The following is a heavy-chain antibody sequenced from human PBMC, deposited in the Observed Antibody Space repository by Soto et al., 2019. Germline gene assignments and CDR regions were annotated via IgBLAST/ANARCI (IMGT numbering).Heavy chain of an antibody. CDR3: ARGRGDTAMAWYY. CDR1: GGSISSYY. D-gene: IGHD5-18*01. Sequence: QVQLQESGPGLVKPSETLSLTCTVSGGSISSYYWSWIRQSPGKGLEWIGYIYYSGSTKYNPSLKGRFTISVDTSKNQFSLKLSSVTAADTAVYYCARGRGDTAMAWYYWGQGTLVTVSS. CDR2: IYYSGST. V-gene: IGHV4-59*01. J-gene: IGHJ4*02.